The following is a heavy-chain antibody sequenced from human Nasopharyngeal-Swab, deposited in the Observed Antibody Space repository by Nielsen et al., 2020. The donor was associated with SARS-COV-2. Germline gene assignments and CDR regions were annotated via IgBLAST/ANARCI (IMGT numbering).Heavy chain of an antibody. CDR2: INSDGSST. D-gene: IGHD3-3*01. Sequence: GESLKISCAASGFTFSSYWMHWVRQAPGKGLVWVSRINSDGSSTSYADSVKGRFTISRDNAKNTLYLQMNSLRAEDTAVYYCARDPVRITIFGVDRYGMDVWGQGTTVTVSS. V-gene: IGHV3-74*01. J-gene: IGHJ6*02. CDR1: GFTFSSYW. CDR3: ARDPVRITIFGVDRYGMDV.